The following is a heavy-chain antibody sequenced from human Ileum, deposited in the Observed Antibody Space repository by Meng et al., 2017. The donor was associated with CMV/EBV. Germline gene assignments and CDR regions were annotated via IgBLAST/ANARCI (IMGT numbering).Heavy chain of an antibody. CDR3: AHSRYYDFWSGYYLTYYFDY. V-gene: IGHV2-5*01. Sequence: TSGVGLGWLRQPPGKALESLALIYWNDDKRYSPSLKSRLTITKDTSKNQVVLTMTNMDPVDTATYYCAHSRYYDFWSGYYLTYYFDYWGQGTLVTVSS. CDR1: TSGVG. CDR2: IYWNDDK. D-gene: IGHD3-3*01. J-gene: IGHJ4*02.